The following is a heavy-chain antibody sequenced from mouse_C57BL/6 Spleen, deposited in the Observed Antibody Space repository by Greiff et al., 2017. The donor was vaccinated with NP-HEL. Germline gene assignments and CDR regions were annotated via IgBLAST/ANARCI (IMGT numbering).Heavy chain of an antibody. J-gene: IGHJ4*01. D-gene: IGHD1-1*02. CDR2: IYIGNGYT. V-gene: IGHV1-58*01. CDR3: SRRKRYGGCAIDY. Sequence: EVKLQESGAELVRPGSSVKMSCKTSGYTFTSYGINWVKQRPGKGLEWIGYIYIGNGYTEYNEKFKGKATLTSDTSSSTAYMQLSSLTCQDSAISFCSRRKRYGGCAIDYWGQGTSVTVSS. CDR1: GYTFTSYG.